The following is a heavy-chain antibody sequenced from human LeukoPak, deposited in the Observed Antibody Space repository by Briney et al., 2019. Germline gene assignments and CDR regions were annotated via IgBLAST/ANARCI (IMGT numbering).Heavy chain of an antibody. J-gene: IGHJ4*02. D-gene: IGHD3-22*01. CDR1: GYTFTSYD. V-gene: IGHV1-8*01. Sequence: ASVKVSCRASGYTFTSYDINWVRQATGQGLEWMGWMNPNSGNTGYAQKFQGRVTMTRNTSISTAYMELSSLRSEDTAVYYCARGAYYYGSSGYHTFDYWGQGTLVTVSS. CDR2: MNPNSGNT. CDR3: ARGAYYYGSSGYHTFDY.